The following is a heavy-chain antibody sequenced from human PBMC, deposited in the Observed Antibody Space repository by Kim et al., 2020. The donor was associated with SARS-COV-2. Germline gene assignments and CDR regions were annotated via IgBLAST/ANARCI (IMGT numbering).Heavy chain of an antibody. Sequence: AGSVKGRFTISRDNSKNTLYLQMNSLRAEDTAVYYCAKGMGGIAAAGIDYWGQGTLVTVSS. D-gene: IGHD6-13*01. V-gene: IGHV3-23*01. J-gene: IGHJ4*02. CDR3: AKGMGGIAAAGIDY.